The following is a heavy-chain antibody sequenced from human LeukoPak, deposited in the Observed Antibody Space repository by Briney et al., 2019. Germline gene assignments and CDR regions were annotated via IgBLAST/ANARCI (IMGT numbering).Heavy chain of an antibody. CDR1: GFTVSSNY. Sequence: GGSLRLSCAASGFTVSSNYMSWVRQAPGKGLEWVSVIYSGGSTYYADSVKGRFTISRDNAKNSLYLQMNSLRAEDTAVYYCARRSGYDWAPDYGMDVWGQGTTVTVSS. CDR3: ARRSGYDWAPDYGMDV. D-gene: IGHD5-12*01. V-gene: IGHV3-66*01. J-gene: IGHJ6*02. CDR2: IYSGGST.